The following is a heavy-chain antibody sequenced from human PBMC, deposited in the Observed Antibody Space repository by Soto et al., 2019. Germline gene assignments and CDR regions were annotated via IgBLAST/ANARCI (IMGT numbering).Heavy chain of an antibody. CDR2: IYHSGST. V-gene: IGHV4-30-2*01. J-gene: IGHJ4*02. Sequence: SETLSLTCAVSGGSISSGGYSWSWIRQPPGKGLEWIGYIYHSGSTYYNPSLKSRVTISVDRSKNQFSLKLSSVTAADTAVYYCARGGHDSSGYPYFDYWGQGTLVTVSS. D-gene: IGHD3-22*01. CDR1: GGSISSGGYS. CDR3: ARGGHDSSGYPYFDY.